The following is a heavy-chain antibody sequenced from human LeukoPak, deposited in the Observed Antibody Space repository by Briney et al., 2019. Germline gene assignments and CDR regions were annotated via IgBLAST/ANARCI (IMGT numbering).Heavy chain of an antibody. V-gene: IGHV4-34*01. Sequence: GSLRLSCAASGFTFSTYNMNWVRQPPGKGLEWIGEINHSGSTNYNPSLKSRVTISVDTSKNQFSLKLSSVTAADTAVYYCARGTRAYDYVWGRPAGAFDIWGQGTMVTVSS. CDR3: ARGTRAYDYVWGRPAGAFDI. CDR1: GFTFSTYN. CDR2: INHSGST. D-gene: IGHD3-16*01. J-gene: IGHJ3*02.